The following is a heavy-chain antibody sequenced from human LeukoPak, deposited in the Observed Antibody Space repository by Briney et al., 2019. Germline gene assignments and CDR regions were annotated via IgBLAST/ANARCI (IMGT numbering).Heavy chain of an antibody. CDR3: ARAWGGQWLGDTIDY. Sequence: SETLSLTCTVSGGSISSYYWSWIRQPPGKGLEWIGYIYYSGSTNYNPSLKSRVTISVDTSKNQFSLRLSSVTAADTAVYYCARAWGGQWLGDTIDYWGQGTLVTVSS. V-gene: IGHV4-59*01. J-gene: IGHJ4*02. CDR2: IYYSGST. CDR1: GGSISSYY. D-gene: IGHD6-19*01.